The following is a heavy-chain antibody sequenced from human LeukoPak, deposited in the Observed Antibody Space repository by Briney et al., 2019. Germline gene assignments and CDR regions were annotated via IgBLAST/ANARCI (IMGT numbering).Heavy chain of an antibody. CDR1: GFTFDDYA. Sequence: GRSLRLSCAASGFTFDDYAMHWVRQAPGKGLEWVSGISWNSGSIGYADSVKDRFTISRDNAKNSLYLQMNSLRAEDTAVYYCARDGITIFGVVTPGNFDYWGQGTLVTVSS. J-gene: IGHJ4*02. D-gene: IGHD3-3*01. V-gene: IGHV3-9*01. CDR2: ISWNSGSI. CDR3: ARDGITIFGVVTPGNFDY.